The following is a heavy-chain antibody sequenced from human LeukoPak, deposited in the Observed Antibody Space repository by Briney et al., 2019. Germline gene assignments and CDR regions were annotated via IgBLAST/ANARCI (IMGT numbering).Heavy chain of an antibody. CDR1: GFTLGKYW. J-gene: IGHJ6*02. Sequence: GGSLRLSCVASGFTLGKYWMSWVRQAPGKGLEWVANIKLDGSEKNYVDSVKGRFTISRDNTKNSLYLQMNSLRAEDTAVYYCARSRDNYNNAMDVWGQGTTVTVSS. V-gene: IGHV3-7*01. CDR3: ARSRDNYNNAMDV. D-gene: IGHD2-15*01. CDR2: IKLDGSEK.